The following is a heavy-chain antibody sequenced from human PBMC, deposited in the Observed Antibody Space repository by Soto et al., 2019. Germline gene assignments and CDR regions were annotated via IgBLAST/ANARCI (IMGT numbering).Heavy chain of an antibody. D-gene: IGHD6-6*01. Sequence: SGPTLVNPTQTLTLTCTFSGFSLSTSGMCVSWIRQPPGKALEWLARIDWDDDKYYSTSLKTRLTISKDTSKNQVVLTMTNMDPVDTATYYCARTRIAARPMPYYYYMDVWGKGTTVTVSS. CDR3: ARTRIAARPMPYYYYMDV. CDR2: IDWDDDK. V-gene: IGHV2-70*11. CDR1: GFSLSTSGMC. J-gene: IGHJ6*03.